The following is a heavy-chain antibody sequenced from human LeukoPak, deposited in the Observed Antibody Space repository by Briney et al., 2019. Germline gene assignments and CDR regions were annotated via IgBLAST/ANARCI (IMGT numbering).Heavy chain of an antibody. J-gene: IGHJ2*01. Sequence: PSETLSLTCTVSAGSISSYYWNWIRQPPGKGLEWIGNIYNSGSTDYNPSLKSRVTISVNLSKNQISLKLTSVTAVDTAVYYCARDKGPYWYFDLWGRGTLVTVSS. V-gene: IGHV4-59*01. CDR2: IYNSGST. CDR1: AGSISSYY. CDR3: ARDKGPYWYFDL.